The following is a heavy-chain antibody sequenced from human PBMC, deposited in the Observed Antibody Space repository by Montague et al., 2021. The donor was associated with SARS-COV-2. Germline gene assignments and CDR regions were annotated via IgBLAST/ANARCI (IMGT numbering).Heavy chain of an antibody. D-gene: IGHD2-15*01. J-gene: IGHJ4*02. CDR3: AKEMGHGRPFDY. CDR1: GFTSGFIFRKVA. CDR2: IGDSGDT. V-gene: IGHV3-23*01. Sequence: SLRLSCAASGFTSGFIFRKVAMSWVRQAPGKGLEWVSAIGDSGDTYYADSVKGRFAISRDNSKNTLYLQMNSLRADDTAVYYCAKEMGHGRPFDYWGQGALVTVSS.